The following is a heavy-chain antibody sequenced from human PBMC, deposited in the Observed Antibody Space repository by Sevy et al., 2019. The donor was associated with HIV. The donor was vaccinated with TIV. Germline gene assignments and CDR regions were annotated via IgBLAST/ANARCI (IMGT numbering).Heavy chain of an antibody. CDR2: ISGSADYT. Sequence: GGSLRLPCVTSGFTFSSYAMSWVRQTPGKVLEWVSAISGSADYTYYADSVKGRFTISRDNSKNTLYLQMNGLRAEDTAVYYCAKEVSERSYSDYWGQGTLVTVSS. CDR3: AKEVSERSYSDY. CDR1: GFTFSSYA. V-gene: IGHV3-23*01. J-gene: IGHJ4*02. D-gene: IGHD3-10*01.